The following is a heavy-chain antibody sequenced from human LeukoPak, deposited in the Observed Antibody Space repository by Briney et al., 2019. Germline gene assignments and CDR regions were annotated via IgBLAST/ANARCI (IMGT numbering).Heavy chain of an antibody. CDR1: GFALKSYS. CDR3: ARVAVSGPTGWFDS. Sequence: GGSLRLSCAGSGFALKSYSLSWVRQAPGKGLEWVSSISSTSAYIYYADSVKGRFTISRDNVDNVVYLQMNSLGAEDTAVYYYARVAVSGPTGWFDSWGQGTLVIVSS. CDR2: ISSTSAYI. D-gene: IGHD2-8*02. J-gene: IGHJ5*01. V-gene: IGHV3-21*01.